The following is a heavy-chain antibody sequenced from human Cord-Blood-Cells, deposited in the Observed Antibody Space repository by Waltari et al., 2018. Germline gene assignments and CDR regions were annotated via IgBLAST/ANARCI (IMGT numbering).Heavy chain of an antibody. CDR2: ISYDGSNK. V-gene: IGHV3-30*18. D-gene: IGHD3-10*01. J-gene: IGHJ3*02. Sequence: QVQLVESGGGVVQPGRSLRLSCAAFGFTFISYGLHWVRQAPGKGLEWVAVISYDGSNKYYADSVKGRFTISRDNSKNTLYLQMNSLRAEDTAVYYCAKSGAGAFDIWGQGTMVTVSS. CDR1: GFTFISYG. CDR3: AKSGAGAFDI.